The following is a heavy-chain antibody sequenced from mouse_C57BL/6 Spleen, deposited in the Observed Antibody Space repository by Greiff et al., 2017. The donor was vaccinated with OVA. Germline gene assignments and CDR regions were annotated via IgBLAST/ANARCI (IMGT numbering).Heavy chain of an antibody. D-gene: IGHD2-5*01. Sequence: QVQLKQPGAELVRPGSSVKLSCKASGYTFTSYWMDWVKQRPGQGLEWIGNIYPSDSETHYNQKFKDKATLTVDKSSSTAYMQLSSLTSEDSAVYYCARPDYSNYFDYWGQGTTLTVSS. CDR1: GYTFTSYW. CDR3: ARPDYSNYFDY. CDR2: IYPSDSET. V-gene: IGHV1-61*01. J-gene: IGHJ2*01.